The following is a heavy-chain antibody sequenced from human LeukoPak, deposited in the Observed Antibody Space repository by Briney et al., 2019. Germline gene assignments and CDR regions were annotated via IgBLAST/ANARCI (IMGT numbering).Heavy chain of an antibody. CDR2: ISYSGST. D-gene: IGHD1-1*01. CDR1: GGSISNYY. Sequence: SETLSLTCTVSGGSISNYYWSWIRQPPGKGLEWIGYISYSGSTNYNPPLKSRVTISVDTSKNHFSLKLSSVTAADTAVYYCARDKFLETTYYYYGMDVWGQGTTVTVSS. CDR3: ARDKFLETTYYYYGMDV. J-gene: IGHJ6*02. V-gene: IGHV4-59*01.